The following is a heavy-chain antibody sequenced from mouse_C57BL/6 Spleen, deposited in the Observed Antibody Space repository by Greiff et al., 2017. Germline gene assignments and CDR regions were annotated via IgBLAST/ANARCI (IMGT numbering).Heavy chain of an antibody. D-gene: IGHD1-1*01. J-gene: IGHJ3*01. CDR1: GYSITSGYY. CDR3: ASYYYGSSPAY. Sequence: EVKLQESGPGLVKPSQSLSLTCSVTGYSITSGYYWNWIRQFPGNKLEWMGYISYDGSNNYNPSLKNRISITRDTSKNQFSLKLNSVTTEDTATYYCASYYYGSSPAYWGQGTLVTVSA. V-gene: IGHV3-6*01. CDR2: ISYDGSN.